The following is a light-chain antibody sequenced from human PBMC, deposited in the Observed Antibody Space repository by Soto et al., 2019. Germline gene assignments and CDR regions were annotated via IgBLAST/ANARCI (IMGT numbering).Light chain of an antibody. V-gene: IGLV2-8*01. Sequence: QSALTQPPSASGSPGQSVTISCTGTSSDVGGYKYVSWYQQHPGKAPKLMIYEVSKRPSGVPDRFSGSKSGNTASLTVSGLQAEDEADYYCSSYAGSNNPFVFGTGTKVT. CDR2: EVS. CDR1: SSDVGGYKY. CDR3: SSYAGSNNPFV. J-gene: IGLJ1*01.